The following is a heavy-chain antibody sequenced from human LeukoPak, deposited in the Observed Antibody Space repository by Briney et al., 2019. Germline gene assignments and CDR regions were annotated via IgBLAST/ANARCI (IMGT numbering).Heavy chain of an antibody. D-gene: IGHD6-19*01. CDR3: AREADIAVAGI. CDR1: GGSISSYY. CDR2: IYYSGST. J-gene: IGHJ4*02. Sequence: SETLSLTCTVSGGSISSYYWSWIRQPPGKGLEWIGYIYYSGSTNYNPSLKSRVTISVDTSKNQFSLKLSSVTAADTAVYYCAREADIAVAGIWGQGTLVTVSS. V-gene: IGHV4-59*12.